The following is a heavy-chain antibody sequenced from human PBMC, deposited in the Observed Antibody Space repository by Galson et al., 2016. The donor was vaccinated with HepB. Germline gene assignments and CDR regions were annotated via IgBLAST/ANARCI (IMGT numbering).Heavy chain of an antibody. V-gene: IGHV3-30-3*01. Sequence: SLRLSCAASGFTFNTYAMHWVRQAPGRGLEWVAFISYNGINKYYADSVKGRFTISRDNAKNTLYLQINSLRPDDTGVYYCAKVGDPLFWNFDYWGQGTLVTVSS. D-gene: IGHD2-21*02. J-gene: IGHJ4*02. CDR2: ISYNGINK. CDR3: AKVGDPLFWNFDY. CDR1: GFTFNTYA.